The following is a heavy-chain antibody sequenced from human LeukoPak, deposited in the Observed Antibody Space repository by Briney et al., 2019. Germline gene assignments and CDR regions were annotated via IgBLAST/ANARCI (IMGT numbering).Heavy chain of an antibody. D-gene: IGHD6-13*01. V-gene: IGHV3-30*04. CDR3: ASSAAGSSFDY. Sequence: GGSLRLSCAASGFTFSSYAMHWVRQAPGKGLEWVAVISYDGSNKYYADSVKGRFTISRDNSKNTLYLQMNSLRAEDTAVYYCASSAAGSSFDYWGQGTLVTVSS. J-gene: IGHJ4*02. CDR1: GFTFSSYA. CDR2: ISYDGSNK.